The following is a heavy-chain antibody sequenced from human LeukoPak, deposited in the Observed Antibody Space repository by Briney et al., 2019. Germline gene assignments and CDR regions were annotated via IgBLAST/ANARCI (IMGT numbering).Heavy chain of an antibody. CDR1: GYTFTSYG. V-gene: IGHV1-18*01. CDR2: ISAYNGNT. J-gene: IGHJ5*02. D-gene: IGHD2-2*01. Sequence: ASVKVSCKASGYTFTSYGISWVRQAPGQGLEWMGWISAYNGNTNYAQKLQGRVTMTTDTSTSTAYMELRGLRSDDTAVYYCARVPRVCSSTSCPKNWFDPWGQGTLVTVSS. CDR3: ARVPRVCSSTSCPKNWFDP.